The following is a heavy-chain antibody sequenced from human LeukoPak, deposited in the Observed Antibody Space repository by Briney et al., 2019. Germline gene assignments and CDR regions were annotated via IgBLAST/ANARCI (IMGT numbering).Heavy chain of an antibody. CDR3: ATYDFWSGYFVY. V-gene: IGHV4-38-2*01. Sequence: SETLSLTCAVSGYSISSGYYWGWIRQSPGKGLEWIGTIYYSGSTYYNPSLKSRVTISVDTSKNQFSLKLSSVTAADTAVYYCATYDFWSGYFVYWGQGTLVTVSS. D-gene: IGHD3-3*01. CDR1: GYSISSGYY. J-gene: IGHJ4*02. CDR2: IYYSGST.